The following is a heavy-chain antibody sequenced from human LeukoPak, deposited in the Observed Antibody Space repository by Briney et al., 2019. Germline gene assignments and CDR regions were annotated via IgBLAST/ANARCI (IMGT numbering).Heavy chain of an antibody. D-gene: IGHD5-18*01. CDR3: ARSDTAIYFDY. V-gene: IGHV4-59*01. Sequence: SETLSLTCTVSGGSIGSYYWSWIRQPPGKGLEWIGYIYYSGSTNYNPSLKSRVTISVDTSKNQFSLKLSSVTAADTAVYYCARSDTAIYFDYWGQGTLVTVSS. CDR2: IYYSGST. CDR1: GGSIGSYY. J-gene: IGHJ4*02.